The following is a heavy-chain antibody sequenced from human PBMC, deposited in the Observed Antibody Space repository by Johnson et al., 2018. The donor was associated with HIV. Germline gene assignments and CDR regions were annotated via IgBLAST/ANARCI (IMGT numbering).Heavy chain of an antibody. Sequence: QVQLVESGGGVVQPGRSLRLSCAASGFTFSSYGIHWVRQAPGKGLEWVSFIRYDGNNKNYADSVKGRFTISRDNSKDTLYLQMDGLRPVDTALYYCARPRIAFLPAGAFAILGPGTMVTVSS. J-gene: IGHJ3*02. D-gene: IGHD2-2*01. CDR2: IRYDGNNK. CDR1: GFTFSSYG. CDR3: ARPRIAFLPAGAFAI. V-gene: IGHV3-30*02.